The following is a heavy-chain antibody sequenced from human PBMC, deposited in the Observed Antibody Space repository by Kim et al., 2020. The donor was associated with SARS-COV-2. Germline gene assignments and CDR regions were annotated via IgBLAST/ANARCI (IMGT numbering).Heavy chain of an antibody. Sequence: GGSLRLSCAASGFTFSSYGMHWVRQAPGKGLEWVAVISYDGSNKYYADSVKGRFTISRDNSKNTLYLQMNSLRAEDTAVYYCAKDRGGFFTVVTHYFDYWGQGTLVTVSS. J-gene: IGHJ4*02. CDR1: GFTFSSYG. CDR3: AKDRGGFFTVVTHYFDY. V-gene: IGHV3-30*18. CDR2: ISYDGSNK. D-gene: IGHD2-21*02.